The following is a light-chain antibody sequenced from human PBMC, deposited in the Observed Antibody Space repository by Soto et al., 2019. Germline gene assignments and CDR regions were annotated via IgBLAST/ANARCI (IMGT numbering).Light chain of an antibody. CDR3: QQYGRSPT. Sequence: EFVLTQSPGTLSLSPGERATLSCRASQSVGSDLAWYQQKPGQAPRLVIYDASRRATGIPDRFSGSGSGTDFTLTISRLEPEDFVVYYCQQYGRSPTFGQGTKVDIK. CDR1: QSVGSD. V-gene: IGKV3-20*01. J-gene: IGKJ1*01. CDR2: DAS.